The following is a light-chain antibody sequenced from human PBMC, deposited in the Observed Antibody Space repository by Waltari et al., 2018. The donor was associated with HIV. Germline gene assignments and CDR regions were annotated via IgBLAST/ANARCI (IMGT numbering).Light chain of an antibody. CDR3: QHASSFPYT. CDR1: QDIRDK. Sequence: DIQMTQSPASGSASVGDRVTLTCRASQDIRDKLAVYHPTPGKAPYLLIYFASTVHGRVPSTFAGRGSETEFTLTIPTPQPEEFETYYCQHASSFPYTFGPGTKVDMK. J-gene: IGKJ3*01. V-gene: IGKV1-12*02. CDR2: FAS.